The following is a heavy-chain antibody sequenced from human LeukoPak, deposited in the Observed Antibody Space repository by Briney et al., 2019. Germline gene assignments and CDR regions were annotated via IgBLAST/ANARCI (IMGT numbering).Heavy chain of an antibody. Sequence: GSLRLSCAASGFTFSSYAMSWVRQPPGKGLEWIGYISYSGSTNYNPSLKSRVTISVDTSKNQFSLNLSSVTAADTAVYYCAREIVGYSSGYFDFWGQGTLVAVSS. CDR3: AREIVGYSSGYFDF. D-gene: IGHD5-18*01. J-gene: IGHJ4*02. V-gene: IGHV4-59*01. CDR1: GFTFSSYA. CDR2: ISYSGST.